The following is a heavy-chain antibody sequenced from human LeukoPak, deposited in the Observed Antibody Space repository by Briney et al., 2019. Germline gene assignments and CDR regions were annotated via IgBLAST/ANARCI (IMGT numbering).Heavy chain of an antibody. CDR1: GGFISGYH. V-gene: IGHV4-59*01. CDR3: ARDLRSGYSPEGFSWLDP. D-gene: IGHD5-12*01. J-gene: IGHJ5*02. Sequence: SETLSLTCSVSGGFISGYHWSWIRQAPGQGLEWIGYISYTGTTNYNPSLKSRVTISVDTSRNQFSLRLSSVSAADTALYYCARDLRSGYSPEGFSWLDPWGQGALVTVSS. CDR2: ISYTGTT.